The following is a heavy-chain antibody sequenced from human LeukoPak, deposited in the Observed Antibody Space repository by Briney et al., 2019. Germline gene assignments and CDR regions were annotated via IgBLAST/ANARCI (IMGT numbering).Heavy chain of an antibody. V-gene: IGHV3-7*05. CDR3: ARGDGYNYHFDY. Sequence: GGPLRLSCAASGITFSSYWMSWVRQAPRKGLEWVANINPDGSEKYCVDSVKGRFTISRDNAKSSLYLQMNSLRAEDTAVYYCARGDGYNYHFDYWGQGALVTVSS. D-gene: IGHD5-24*01. J-gene: IGHJ4*02. CDR2: INPDGSEK. CDR1: GITFSSYW.